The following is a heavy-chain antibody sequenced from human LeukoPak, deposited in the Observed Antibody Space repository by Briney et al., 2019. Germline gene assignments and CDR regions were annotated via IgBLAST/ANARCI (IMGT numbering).Heavy chain of an antibody. CDR2: ISAYNGNT. CDR1: GYTFTSYG. Sequence: GASVKVYCKASGYTFTSYGISWVRQAPGQGLEWMGWISAYNGNTNYAQKLQGRVTMTTDTSTSTAYMELRSLRSDDTAVYYCARGTGTLYYYYYMDVWGKGTTVTVSS. V-gene: IGHV1-18*01. CDR3: ARGTGTLYYYYYMDV. J-gene: IGHJ6*03. D-gene: IGHD3/OR15-3a*01.